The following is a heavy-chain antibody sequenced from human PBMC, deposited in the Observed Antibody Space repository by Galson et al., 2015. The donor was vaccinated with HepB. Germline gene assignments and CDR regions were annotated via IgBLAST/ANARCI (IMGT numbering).Heavy chain of an antibody. J-gene: IGHJ4*02. CDR1: GFSFNLFG. CDR2: ISYDGNHQ. CDR3: AKDSRAYCDGDCYGYFDY. V-gene: IGHV3-30*18. D-gene: IGHD2-21*02. Sequence: SLRLSCAASGFSFNLFGLHWVRQAPGKGLEWVAVISYDGNHQYYAGSVKGRFTISRDNSKNTLYLQMDGLRAEDTAIYYCAKDSRAYCDGDCYGYFDYWDQGSLVTVSS.